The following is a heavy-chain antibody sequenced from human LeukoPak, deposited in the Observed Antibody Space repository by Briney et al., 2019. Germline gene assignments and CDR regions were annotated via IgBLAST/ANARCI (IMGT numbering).Heavy chain of an antibody. CDR3: ARDLRQQLVSGGLDY. CDR2: IWYDGSNK. J-gene: IGHJ4*02. CDR1: GFTFSSYG. D-gene: IGHD6-13*01. V-gene: IGHV3-33*01. Sequence: GGSLRLSCAASGFTFSSYGMHWVRQAPGKGLEWVAVIWYDGSNKYYADSVKGRFTISRDNSKNTLYLQMNSLRAEDTAVYYCARDLRQQLVSGGLDYWGQGTLVTVSS.